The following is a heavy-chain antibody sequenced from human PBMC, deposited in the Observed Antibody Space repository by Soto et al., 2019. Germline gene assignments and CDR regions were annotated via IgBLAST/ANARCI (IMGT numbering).Heavy chain of an antibody. J-gene: IGHJ6*02. Sequence: PSETLSLTCAVYGGSFSGYYWSWMRQPPGKGLEWIGEINHSGSTNYNPSLKSRVTISVDTSKNQFSLKLSSVTAADTAVYYCARHYYGSGSYYGYYYYYGMDVWGQGTTVTVSS. CDR3: ARHYYGSGSYYGYYYYYGMDV. CDR1: GGSFSGYY. CDR2: INHSGST. D-gene: IGHD3-10*01. V-gene: IGHV4-34*01.